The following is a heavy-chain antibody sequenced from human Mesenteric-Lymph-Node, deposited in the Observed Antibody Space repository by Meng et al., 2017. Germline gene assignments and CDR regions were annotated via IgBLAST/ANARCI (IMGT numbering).Heavy chain of an antibody. CDR2: IYYSGST. Sequence: GSLRLSFTVSGGSISSCYWSWTRQPPGKGLDWIGYIYYSGSTNYTPSLKSRVTISVDTSKNQFSLKLSSVNAADTAVYYCARDRVVYYGSGRDYYYYGMDVWGQGTTVTVSS. D-gene: IGHD3-10*01. CDR3: ARDRVVYYGSGRDYYYYGMDV. CDR1: GGSISSCY. J-gene: IGHJ6*02. V-gene: IGHV4-59*01.